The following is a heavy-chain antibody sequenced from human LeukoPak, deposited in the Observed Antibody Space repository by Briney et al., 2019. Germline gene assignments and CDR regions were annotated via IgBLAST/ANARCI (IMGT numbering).Heavy chain of an antibody. V-gene: IGHV3-21*01. CDR1: GFSFSSYN. CDR2: ITSSSTYT. CDR3: ARDPYSGTYGDTYYYYMDV. Sequence: GGSLRLSCAASGFSFSSYNMNWVRQTPGKGLEWVSSITSSSTYTFYADSVKGRFTISRDNARNSLYLQMNSLRADDTAVYYCARDPYSGTYGDTYYYYMDVWGKGTTVTISS. D-gene: IGHD1-26*01. J-gene: IGHJ6*03.